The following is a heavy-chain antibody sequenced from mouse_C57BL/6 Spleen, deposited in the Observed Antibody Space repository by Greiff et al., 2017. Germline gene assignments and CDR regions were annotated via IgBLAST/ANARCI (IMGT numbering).Heavy chain of an antibody. CDR2: INPSNGGT. Sequence: VQLQQPGTELVKPAPSVTLSCKASGYTFTSYWMHWVKQRPGQGLEWIGNINPSNGGTNYNEQFKSQATLTVAKSSSTAYMQLSSLTSENSAVYYCAREDYDHAMDYWGQGTSVTVSA. CDR3: AREDYDHAMDY. D-gene: IGHD2-4*01. J-gene: IGHJ4*01. CDR1: GYTFTSYW. V-gene: IGHV1-53*01.